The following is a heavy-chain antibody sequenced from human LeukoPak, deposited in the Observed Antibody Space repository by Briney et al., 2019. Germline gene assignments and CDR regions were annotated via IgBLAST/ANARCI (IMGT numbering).Heavy chain of an antibody. V-gene: IGHV1-8*01. Sequence: ASVKVSCKASGYTFTSFDMNWVRQAAGQGLEWMGWMRPGSGNTGYAERFQGRITLTRDTSTNTAFMELSSLTSEDTAVYYCARGYYYYYYMDVWGKATTVTVSS. J-gene: IGHJ6*03. CDR3: ARGYYYYYYMDV. CDR2: MRPGSGNT. CDR1: GYTFTSFD.